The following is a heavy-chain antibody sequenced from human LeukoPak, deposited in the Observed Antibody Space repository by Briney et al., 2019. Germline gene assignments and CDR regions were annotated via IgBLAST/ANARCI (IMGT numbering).Heavy chain of an antibody. CDR2: IYYSGST. CDR3: ARQTDVVAATSGGRSRSYYFDY. J-gene: IGHJ4*02. V-gene: IGHV4-39*01. D-gene: IGHD2-15*01. Sequence: SSETLSLTCTVSGGSISSSSYYWGWIRQPPGKGLEWIGSIYYSGSTYYNPSLKSRVTISVDTSKNQFSLKLSSVTAAETAVYYCARQTDVVAATSGGRSRSYYFDYWGQGTLVTVSS. CDR1: GGSISSSSYY.